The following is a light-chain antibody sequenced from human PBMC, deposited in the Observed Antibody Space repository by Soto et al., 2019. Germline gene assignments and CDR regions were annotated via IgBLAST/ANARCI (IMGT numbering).Light chain of an antibody. J-gene: IGKJ1*01. CDR2: DAS. CDR1: QSVAKNY. Sequence: EIVLTQSPGTLSLSLGERATLSCRASQSVAKNYLAWYQQEPGQAPRLLIYDASTRATGIPDRFSGSGSGTDFTLTISRLEPEDFAVYYCHQYASSPQTFGQGTKVEIK. V-gene: IGKV3-20*01. CDR3: HQYASSPQT.